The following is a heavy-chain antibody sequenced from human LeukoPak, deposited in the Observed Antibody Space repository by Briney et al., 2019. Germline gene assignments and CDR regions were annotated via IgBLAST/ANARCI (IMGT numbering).Heavy chain of an antibody. J-gene: IGHJ3*02. CDR1: GYTFTSYG. V-gene: IGHV1-18*01. CDR3: ARDWLGSSWYDAFDI. Sequence: ASVKVSCTASGYTFTSYGISWVRQAPGQGLEWMGWISAYNGNTNYAQKLQGRVTMTTDTSTSTAYMELRSLRSDDTAVYYCARDWLGSSWYDAFDIWGQGTMVTVSS. CDR2: ISAYNGNT. D-gene: IGHD6-13*01.